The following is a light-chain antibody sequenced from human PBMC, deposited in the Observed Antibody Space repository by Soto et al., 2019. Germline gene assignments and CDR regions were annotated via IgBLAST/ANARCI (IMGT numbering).Light chain of an antibody. V-gene: IGKV3-20*01. Sequence: EIVLTQSPGTLSLFPGERATLSCRASQSVSSTYFAWYRQKPGQPPSLLIYGASNRATGVPDRFSGSGSGTDFTLTISRLKPEDFAVYYCQQYGSFPPGFTFGPGTKVEIK. J-gene: IGKJ3*01. CDR1: QSVSSTY. CDR2: GAS. CDR3: QQYGSFPPGFT.